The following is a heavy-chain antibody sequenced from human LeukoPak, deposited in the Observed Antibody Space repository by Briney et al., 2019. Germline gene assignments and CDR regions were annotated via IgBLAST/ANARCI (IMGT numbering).Heavy chain of an antibody. CDR3: TGGYSYGDWYFDL. Sequence: GGSLRLSCAASGFTFSGSAMHWVRQASGKGLEWVGRIRSKANSYATAYAASVKGRFTISRDDSKNTAYLRMNSLKTEDTAVYYCTGGYSYGDWYFDLWGRGTLVTVSS. V-gene: IGHV3-73*01. CDR2: IRSKANSYAT. D-gene: IGHD5-18*01. CDR1: GFTFSGSA. J-gene: IGHJ2*01.